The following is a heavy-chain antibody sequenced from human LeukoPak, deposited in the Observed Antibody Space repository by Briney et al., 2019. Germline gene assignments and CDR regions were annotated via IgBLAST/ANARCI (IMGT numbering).Heavy chain of an antibody. Sequence: GQSLNISSKASGYSSTNSCISLLRQMRRKLLERVGRIDPSDSYTNYSPSFQGHVTISADKSISTAYLQWSSLKASDTAMYYCATSAYGDGVYWGQGTLVTVSS. CDR1: GYSSTNSC. CDR3: ATSAYGDGVY. CDR2: IDPSDSYT. V-gene: IGHV5-10-1*01. D-gene: IGHD4-17*01. J-gene: IGHJ4*02.